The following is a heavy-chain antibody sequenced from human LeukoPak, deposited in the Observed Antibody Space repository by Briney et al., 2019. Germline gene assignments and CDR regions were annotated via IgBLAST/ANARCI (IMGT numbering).Heavy chain of an antibody. CDR3: ARTTPPSPGNGMDV. D-gene: IGHD1-14*01. J-gene: IGHJ6*02. CDR2: IYYSGST. V-gene: IGHV4-39*01. CDR1: GGTFSSSSSY. Sequence: SETLSLTCTVSGGTFSSSSSYWGWLRQPQGTGLEWLGSIYYSGSTYYNPSLKSRVTISVDTSKNQFSLKLSSVTAADTAGYFCARTTPPSPGNGMDVWGQGTTVSVSS.